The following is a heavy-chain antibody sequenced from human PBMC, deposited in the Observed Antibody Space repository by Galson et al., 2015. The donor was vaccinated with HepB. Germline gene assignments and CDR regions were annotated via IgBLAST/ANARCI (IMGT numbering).Heavy chain of an antibody. CDR2: INPSGGST. J-gene: IGHJ6*03. CDR1: GYTFTSYY. V-gene: IGHV1-46*01. D-gene: IGHD2-2*01. Sequence: SVKVSCKASGYTFTSYYMHWLRPAPGQGLEWMGIINPSGGSTSYAQKFQGRVTMTRDTSTSTVYMELSSLRSEDTAVYYCARRSDIVVVPAAPATDYYYYYMDVWGKGTTVTVSS. CDR3: ARRSDIVVVPAAPATDYYYYYMDV.